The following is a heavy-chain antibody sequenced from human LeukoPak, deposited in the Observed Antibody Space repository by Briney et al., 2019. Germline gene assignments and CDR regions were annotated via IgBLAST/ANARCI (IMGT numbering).Heavy chain of an antibody. D-gene: IGHD2-15*01. V-gene: IGHV3-21*01. J-gene: IGHJ4*02. CDR1: GFTFSSYS. CDR2: ISSSSSYI. Sequence: GGSLRLSCAASGFTFSSYSMNWVRQAPGKGLEWVSSISSSSSYIYYADSVKGRFTISRDNAKNSLYLRMNSLRAEDTAVYYCARSVYCSGGSCYGASYSDYWGQGTLVTVSS. CDR3: ARSVYCSGGSCYGASYSDY.